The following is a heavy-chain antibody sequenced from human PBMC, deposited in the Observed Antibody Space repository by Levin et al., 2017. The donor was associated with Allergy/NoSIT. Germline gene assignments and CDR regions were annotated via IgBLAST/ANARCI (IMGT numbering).Heavy chain of an antibody. V-gene: IGHV3-74*01. CDR2: INSYGSTT. J-gene: IGHJ4*02. Sequence: RTGGSLRLSCAASGFSFSGHWMHWVRQAPGKGLVWVSRINSYGSTTDYADSVKGRFTISRDNAKNTLSLQMNSVSVEDTAVYYCARGPNYYDSGFVDNWGQGTLVTVSS. D-gene: IGHD3-22*01. CDR1: GFSFSGHW. CDR3: ARGPNYYDSGFVDN.